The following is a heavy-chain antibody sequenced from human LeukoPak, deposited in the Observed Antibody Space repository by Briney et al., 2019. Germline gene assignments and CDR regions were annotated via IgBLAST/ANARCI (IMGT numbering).Heavy chain of an antibody. CDR1: GYTFTGYY. Sequence: ASVKVSCKASGYTFTGYYMHWVRQAPGQGLEWMGWINPNSGGTNYAQKFQGRVTMTRDTSISTAYMELSRLRSDDTAVYYCARDWKIFSGSLEHYYMDVWGKGTTVTVSS. CDR2: INPNSGGT. CDR3: ARDWKIFSGSLEHYYMDV. V-gene: IGHV1-2*02. J-gene: IGHJ6*03. D-gene: IGHD1-26*01.